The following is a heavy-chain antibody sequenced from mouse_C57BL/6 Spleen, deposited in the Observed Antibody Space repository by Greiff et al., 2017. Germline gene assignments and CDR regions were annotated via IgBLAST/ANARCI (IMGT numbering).Heavy chain of an antibody. Sequence: QVQLQQSGAELVKPGASVKISCKASGYAFSSYWMNWVKQRPGTGLEWIGQIYPGDGDTNYNGKFKGKATLTADKSSSTAYMPLSSLTSEDSAVXFCARWGGYVGYAMDYWGQGTSVTVSS. D-gene: IGHD3-1*01. CDR2: IYPGDGDT. V-gene: IGHV1-80*01. CDR1: GYAFSSYW. CDR3: ARWGGYVGYAMDY. J-gene: IGHJ4*01.